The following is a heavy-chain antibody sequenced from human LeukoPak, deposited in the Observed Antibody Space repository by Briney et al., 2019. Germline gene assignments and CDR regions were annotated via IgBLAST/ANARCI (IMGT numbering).Heavy chain of an antibody. J-gene: IGHJ3*02. CDR1: GGTFSSYA. V-gene: IGHV1-69*04. CDR2: IIPILGIA. D-gene: IGHD3-22*01. Sequence: SVKVSCKASGGTFSSYAISWVRQAPGQGLEWMGRIIPILGIANYAQKFQGRVTITADKSTSTAYMELSSLRSEDTAVYYCARVDYYDSSGTPDAFDIWGQGTMVTVSS. CDR3: ARVDYYDSSGTPDAFDI.